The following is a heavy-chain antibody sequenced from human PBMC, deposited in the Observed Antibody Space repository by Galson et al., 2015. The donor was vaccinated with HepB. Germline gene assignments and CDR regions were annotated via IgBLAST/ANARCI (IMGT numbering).Heavy chain of an antibody. CDR2: IKSKTDGGTT. Sequence: SLRLSCAASGFTFSNAWMNWVRQAPGKGLEWVGRIKSKTDGGTTDYAAPVKGRFTISRDDSKNTLYLQMNSLKTEDTAVYYCTTTYQLLQRYYYYYMDVWGKGTTVTVSS. D-gene: IGHD2-2*01. J-gene: IGHJ6*03. CDR1: GFTFSNAW. V-gene: IGHV3-15*07. CDR3: TTTYQLLQRYYYYYMDV.